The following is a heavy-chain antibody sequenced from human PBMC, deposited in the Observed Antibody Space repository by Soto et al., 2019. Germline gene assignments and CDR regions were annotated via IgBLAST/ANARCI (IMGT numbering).Heavy chain of an antibody. CDR2: INSDGIST. Sequence: GGSLRLSCAASGFTFSSYWMHWVRQAPGKGLVWVSRINSDGISTNYADSVKGRFTISRDNAKNTLDLQVNSLRAEDTAVYYCARDGVDCGGEIDYWGQGTLVTVSS. CDR1: GFTFSSYW. D-gene: IGHD2-21*01. CDR3: ARDGVDCGGEIDY. J-gene: IGHJ4*02. V-gene: IGHV3-74*01.